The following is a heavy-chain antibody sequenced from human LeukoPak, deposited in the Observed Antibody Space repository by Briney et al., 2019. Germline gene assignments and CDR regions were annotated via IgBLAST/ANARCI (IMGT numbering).Heavy chain of an antibody. CDR1: GFTFSDYA. J-gene: IGHJ5*02. CDR2: ISGSGAST. CDR3: AKGASSGWLLYWFDP. V-gene: IGHV3-23*01. Sequence: PGGSLRLSCAASGFTFSDYAMTWVRQAPGRGLQWVSGISGSGASTYYGDSVRGRFIISRDNSKSTLYLQIDSLRAEDTAVYYCAKGASSGWLLYWFDPWGQGTLVTVSS. D-gene: IGHD6-19*01.